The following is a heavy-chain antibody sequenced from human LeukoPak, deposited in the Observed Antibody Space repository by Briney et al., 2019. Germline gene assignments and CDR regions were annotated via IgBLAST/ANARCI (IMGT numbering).Heavy chain of an antibody. CDR3: AKVPIYDFWSGYYRNY. D-gene: IGHD3-3*01. CDR2: ISGSGGST. CDR1: GFTFSSYA. J-gene: IGHJ4*02. Sequence: GGSLRLSCAASGFTFSSYAMSWVRQAPGKGLEWVSAISGSGGSTYYADSMKGRFTISRDNSKNTLYLQMNSLRAEDTAVYCCAKVPIYDFWSGYYRNYWGQGTLVTVSS. V-gene: IGHV3-23*01.